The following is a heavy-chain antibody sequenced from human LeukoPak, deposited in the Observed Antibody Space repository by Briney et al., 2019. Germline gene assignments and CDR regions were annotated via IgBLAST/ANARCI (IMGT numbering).Heavy chain of an antibody. V-gene: IGHV4-30-4*01. J-gene: IGHJ4*02. CDR2: IYYSGST. D-gene: IGHD6-13*01. CDR3: ARAGIAAAGTGYIDY. Sequence: PSETLSLTCTVSGGSISSGDYYWSWIRQPPGKGLEWIGYIYYSGSTYYNPSLKSRVTISVDASKNQFSLKLSSVTAADTAVYYCARAGIAAAGTGYIDYWGQGTLVTVSS. CDR1: GGSISSGDYY.